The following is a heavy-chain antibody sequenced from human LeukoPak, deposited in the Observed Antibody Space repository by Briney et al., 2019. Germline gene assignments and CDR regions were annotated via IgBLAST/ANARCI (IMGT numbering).Heavy chain of an antibody. J-gene: IGHJ4*02. D-gene: IGHD2-15*01. CDR3: VRTHCSGGSCYSRPLDY. V-gene: IGHV3-74*01. Sequence: GGSLRLSCAASGFTSSSYWMHWVRQAPGKGLVWVSRINSDGSTTNYADSVKGRFTISRDNAMNSLYLQMNSLRAEDTAVYYCVRTHCSGGSCYSRPLDYWGQGTLVTVSS. CDR2: INSDGSTT. CDR1: GFTSSSYW.